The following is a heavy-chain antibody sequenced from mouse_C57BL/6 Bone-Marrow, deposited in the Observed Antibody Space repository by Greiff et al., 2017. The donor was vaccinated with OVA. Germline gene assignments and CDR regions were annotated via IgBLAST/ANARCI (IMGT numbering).Heavy chain of an antibody. CDR1: GYTFTSYW. Sequence: QVQLQQPGAELVKPGASVKMSCKASGYTFTSYWITWVKQRPGQGLEWIGDIYPGSGRTNYNEKFKSKATLTVDTSSSTAYMQLSSLTSEDSAVYYCARAGTTTVEEDFAMDDWGQGTSVTVSS. CDR2: IYPGSGRT. V-gene: IGHV1-55*01. CDR3: ARAGTTTVEEDFAMDD. J-gene: IGHJ4*01. D-gene: IGHD1-1*01.